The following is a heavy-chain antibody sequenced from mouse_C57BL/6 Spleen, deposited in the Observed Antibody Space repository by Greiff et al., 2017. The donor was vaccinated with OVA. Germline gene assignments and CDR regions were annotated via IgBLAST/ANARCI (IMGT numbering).Heavy chain of an antibody. D-gene: IGHD1-1*01. J-gene: IGHJ4*01. CDR3: ARDPLYYGSPYYAMDY. CDR1: GFTFSSYA. V-gene: IGHV5-4*01. Sequence: EVQGVESGGGLVKPGGSLKLSCAASGFTFSSYAMSWVRQTPEKRLEWVATISDGGSYTYYPDNVKGRFTISRDNAKNNLYLQLSHLKSEDTAMYYCARDPLYYGSPYYAMDYWGQGTSVTVSS. CDR2: ISDGGSYT.